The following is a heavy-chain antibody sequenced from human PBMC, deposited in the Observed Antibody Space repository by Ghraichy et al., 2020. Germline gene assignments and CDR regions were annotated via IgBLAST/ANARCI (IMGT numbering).Heavy chain of an antibody. V-gene: IGHV1-69*13. Sequence: SVKVSCKASGGTFSSYAISWVRQAPGQGLEWMGGIIPIFGTANYAQKFQGRVTITADESTSTAYMELSSLRSEDTAVYYCAITAPRYDFWSGNQRDYWGQGTLVTVSS. CDR1: GGTFSSYA. CDR2: IIPIFGTA. J-gene: IGHJ4*02. CDR3: AITAPRYDFWSGNQRDY. D-gene: IGHD3-3*01.